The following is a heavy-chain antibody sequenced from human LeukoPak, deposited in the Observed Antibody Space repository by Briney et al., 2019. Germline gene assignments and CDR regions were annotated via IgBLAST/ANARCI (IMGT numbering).Heavy chain of an antibody. CDR1: GGSISSGGYY. V-gene: IGHV4-31*03. D-gene: IGHD1-1*01. Sequence: SQTLSLTCTVSGGSISSGGYYWSWIRQHPGKGLEWIGYIYYSGSTYYNPSLKSRVTISVDTSKNQFSLKLSSVTAADTAVYYCASSESWNDHLFFDYWGQGTLVTVSS. CDR2: IYYSGST. J-gene: IGHJ4*02. CDR3: ASSESWNDHLFFDY.